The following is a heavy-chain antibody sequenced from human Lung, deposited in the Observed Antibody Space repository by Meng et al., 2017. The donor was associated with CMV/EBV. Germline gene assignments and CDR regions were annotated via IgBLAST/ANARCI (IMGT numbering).Heavy chain of an antibody. CDR1: GYTFTGYY. CDR3: ARSLCPNDMCSPNDY. D-gene: IGHD2-8*01. CDR2: INPNSGGT. V-gene: IGHV1-2*02. J-gene: IGHJ4*02. Sequence: ASVKVSXKASGYTFTGYYIHWVRQTPGQGLEWMGWINPNSGGTNYAQKFQGKVTMTRDTSISTAYMELSRLRSDDTAVYYCARSLCPNDMCSPNDYWGQGTLVTVSS.